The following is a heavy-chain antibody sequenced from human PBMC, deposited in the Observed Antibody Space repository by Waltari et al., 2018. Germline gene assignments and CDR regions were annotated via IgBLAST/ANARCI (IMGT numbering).Heavy chain of an antibody. CDR2: VFYNGDT. D-gene: IGHD3-3*01. J-gene: IGHJ3*01. Sequence: QVQLQESGPGLLKPSATLSLTCSVSGGSFTSRNYYWGWIRQPPGKGLEWFGSVFYNGDTYYNPSLKSRVTVSVDTSKNQVSLKLSSVTAADTAVYYCTRASIFGVALDAFDLWGQGTMVSVSS. V-gene: IGHV4-39*01. CDR3: TRASIFGVALDAFDL. CDR1: GGSFTSRNYY.